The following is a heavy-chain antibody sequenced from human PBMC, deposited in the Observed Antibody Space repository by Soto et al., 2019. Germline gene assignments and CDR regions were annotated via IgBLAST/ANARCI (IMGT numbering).Heavy chain of an antibody. V-gene: IGHV3-74*01. CDR3: ASAKIGDYFQVY. CDR2: INSDGSTT. J-gene: IGHJ4*02. CDR1: GFTFSGYW. D-gene: IGHD4-17*01. Sequence: EVQLVESGGGLVQPGGSLRLSCAVSGFTFSGYWMHWVRQAPGKGLVWVSRINSDGSTTNYADSVKGRFTISRDNAKDTLYLQMYRLRAEDTAVYYCASAKIGDYFQVYWGQGTLVTVSS.